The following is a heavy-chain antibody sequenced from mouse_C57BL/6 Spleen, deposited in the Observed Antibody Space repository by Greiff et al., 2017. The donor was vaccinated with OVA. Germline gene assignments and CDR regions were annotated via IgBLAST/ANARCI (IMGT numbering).Heavy chain of an antibody. CDR3: ARDYYGSSYGYYAMDY. CDR1: GFNIKNTY. CDR2: IDPANGNT. V-gene: IGHV14-3*01. Sequence: VQLQQSVAELVRPGASVKLSCTASGFNIKNTYMHWVKQRPEQGLEWIGRIDPANGNTKYAPKFQGKATITADTSSNTAYLQLSSLTSEDTAIYYCARDYYGSSYGYYAMDYWGQGTSVTVSS. D-gene: IGHD1-1*01. J-gene: IGHJ4*01.